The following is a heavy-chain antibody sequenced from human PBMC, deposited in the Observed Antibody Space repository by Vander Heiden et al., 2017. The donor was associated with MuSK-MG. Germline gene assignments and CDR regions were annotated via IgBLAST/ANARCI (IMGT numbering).Heavy chain of an antibody. Sequence: QLQLQESGPGLVKPSETLSLTCTVPGGSISSSSYYWGWIRQPPGKGLEWIGSIYYSGSTYYNPSLKSRVTISVDTSKNQFSLKLSSVTAADTAVYYCARQVGYSSSWAYYYGMDVWGQGTTVTVSS. CDR2: IYYSGST. CDR1: GGSISSSSYY. V-gene: IGHV4-39*01. J-gene: IGHJ6*02. CDR3: ARQVGYSSSWAYYYGMDV. D-gene: IGHD6-13*01.